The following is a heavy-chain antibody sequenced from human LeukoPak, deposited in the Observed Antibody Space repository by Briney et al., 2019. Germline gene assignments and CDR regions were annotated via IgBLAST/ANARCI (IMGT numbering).Heavy chain of an antibody. CDR3: ASRDIAAEFDY. CDR2: IYSGGST. D-gene: IGHD6-13*01. CDR1: GFIFGDHA. Sequence: PGRSLRLSCAASGFIFGDHAMSWVRQAPGKGLEWVSVIYSGGSTYYADSVKGRFTISRDNSKNTLYLQMNSLRAEDTAVYYCASRDIAAEFDYWGQGTLVTVSS. V-gene: IGHV3-66*02. J-gene: IGHJ4*02.